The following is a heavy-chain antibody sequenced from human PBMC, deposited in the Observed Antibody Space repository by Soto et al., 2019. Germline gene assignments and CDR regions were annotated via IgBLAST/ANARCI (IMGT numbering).Heavy chain of an antibody. Sequence: SETLSLTCTFSGGSISSGGYYWSCIRQHPGKGLEWIGYIYYSGSTYYNPSLKSRVTISVDTSKNQFSLKLSSVTAADTAVYYCARDRGSSWFPYYYYGMDVWGQGTTVTVSS. J-gene: IGHJ6*02. CDR3: ARDRGSSWFPYYYYGMDV. CDR1: GGSISSGGYY. D-gene: IGHD6-13*01. CDR2: IYYSGST. V-gene: IGHV4-31*03.